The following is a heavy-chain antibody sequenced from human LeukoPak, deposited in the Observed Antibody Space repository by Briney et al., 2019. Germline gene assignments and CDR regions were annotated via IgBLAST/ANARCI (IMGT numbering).Heavy chain of an antibody. V-gene: IGHV3-23*01. Sequence: GGSLRLSCAASGFTFSSYVMSWVRQAPGKGLEWVSAISGSGGSTYYADSVKGRFTISRDNSKNTLYLQMNSLRAEDTAVYYCAKDPGYSSDAYYYFDYWGQGTLVTVSS. D-gene: IGHD6-19*01. J-gene: IGHJ4*02. CDR3: AKDPGYSSDAYYYFDY. CDR1: GFTFSSYV. CDR2: ISGSGGST.